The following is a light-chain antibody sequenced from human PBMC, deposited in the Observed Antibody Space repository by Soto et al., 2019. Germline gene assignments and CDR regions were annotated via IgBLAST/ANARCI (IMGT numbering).Light chain of an antibody. CDR2: DAS. Sequence: EIVLTQSPATLSLSPGERATLSCRASQSVSSYLAFYQQKPGQAPRLLIYDASNRATGIPARFSGSGSGTDFTLTISSLEPEDFAVYYCQQRSNWITFGQGTRLEIK. J-gene: IGKJ5*01. CDR1: QSVSSY. V-gene: IGKV3-11*01. CDR3: QQRSNWIT.